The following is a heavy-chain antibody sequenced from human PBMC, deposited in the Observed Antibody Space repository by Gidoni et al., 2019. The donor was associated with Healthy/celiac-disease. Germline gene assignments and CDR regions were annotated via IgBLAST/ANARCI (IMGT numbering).Heavy chain of an antibody. CDR3: AREGGYYYGSGSYYRYYYGMDV. Sequence: QVQLVQSGAEVKKPGASVKVSCKASGYTFTSYYMHWVRQAPGQGLEWMGIINPSGGSTSYAQKFQGRVTMTRDTSTSTVYMELSSLRSEDTAVYYCAREGGYYYGSGSYYRYYYGMDVWGQGTTVTVSS. CDR2: INPSGGST. V-gene: IGHV1-46*01. CDR1: GYTFTSYY. J-gene: IGHJ6*02. D-gene: IGHD3-10*01.